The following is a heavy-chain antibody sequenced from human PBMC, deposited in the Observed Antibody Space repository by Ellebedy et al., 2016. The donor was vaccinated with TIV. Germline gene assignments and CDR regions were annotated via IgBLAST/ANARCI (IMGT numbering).Heavy chain of an antibody. CDR3: ATDGSYGDYRSPTHAFVM. CDR2: INQDGSDK. V-gene: IGHV3-7*01. CDR1: GFSFRSYW. D-gene: IGHD4-17*01. J-gene: IGHJ3*02. Sequence: GGSLRLSCGASGFSFRSYWMTWVRQAPGKGLEWVANINQDGSDKYYVDSVKGRFTIARDNAKNSLYLQMSSLRVEDTAVYYCATDGSYGDYRSPTHAFVMWGQGTVVAVSS.